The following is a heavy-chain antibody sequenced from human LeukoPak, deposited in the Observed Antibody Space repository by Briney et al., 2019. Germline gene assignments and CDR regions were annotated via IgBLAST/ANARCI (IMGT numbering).Heavy chain of an antibody. Sequence: SETLSLTCTVSGGSISSGDYYWSWIRQPPGKGLEWIGYIYYSGSTYYNPSLKSRVTISVDTSKNQFSLKLSSVTAADTAVYYCASTTNGVCCNFDYWGQGTLVTVSS. CDR3: ASTTNGVCCNFDY. D-gene: IGHD2-8*01. CDR2: IYYSGST. CDR1: GGSISSGDYY. V-gene: IGHV4-30-4*08. J-gene: IGHJ4*02.